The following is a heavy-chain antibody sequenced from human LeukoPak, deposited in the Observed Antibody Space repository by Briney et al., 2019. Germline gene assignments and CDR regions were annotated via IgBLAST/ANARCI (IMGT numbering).Heavy chain of an antibody. CDR2: IYPGDSDT. CDR3: ARYYFWTGSYFFDY. D-gene: IGHD3/OR15-3a*01. CDR1: GFTFTTHW. V-gene: IGHV5-51*04. J-gene: IGHJ4*02. Sequence: GESLKISCKTSGFTFTTHWIAWVRQVPRKGLELMGIIYPGDSDTNYSPSFQGQVTISADKPSNTAYLKWSSLKASDTAMYYCARYYFWTGSYFFDYWGQGTLVTVSS.